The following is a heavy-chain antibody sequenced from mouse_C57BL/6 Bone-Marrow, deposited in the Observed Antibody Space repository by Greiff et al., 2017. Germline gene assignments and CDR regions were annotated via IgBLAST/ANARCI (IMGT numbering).Heavy chain of an antibody. CDR2: IHPNSGGT. CDR1: GYTFTSYW. Sequence: VQLQQPGAELVKPGASVKLSCKASGYTFTSYWMHWVKQRPGQGLEWIGMIHPNSGGTNYNEKLQSKATLTVDTSSSTASMQLSSLTSEDSAVYYCAILHPSDYWGQGTTLTVSS. CDR3: AILHPSDY. D-gene: IGHD1-1*01. J-gene: IGHJ2*01. V-gene: IGHV1-64*01.